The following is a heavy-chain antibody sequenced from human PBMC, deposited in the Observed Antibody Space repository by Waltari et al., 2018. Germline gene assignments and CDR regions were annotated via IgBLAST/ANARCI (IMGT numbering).Heavy chain of an antibody. D-gene: IGHD5-12*01. V-gene: IGHV4-34*01. J-gene: IGHJ4*02. CDR1: GGSFSGYY. CDR3: ARVRYSGYDFFDY. Sequence: QVQLQQWGAGLLKPSETLSLTCAVYGGSFSGYYWIWIRQPPGKGLGWIWEINHSGSTNYNPSLKSRVTISVDTSKNQFSLKLSSVTAADTAVYYCARVRYSGYDFFDYWGQGTLVTVSS. CDR2: INHSGST.